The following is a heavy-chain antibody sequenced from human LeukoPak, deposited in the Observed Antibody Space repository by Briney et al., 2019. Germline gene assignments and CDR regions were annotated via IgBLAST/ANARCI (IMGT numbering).Heavy chain of an antibody. CDR1: GFTFSNYW. CDR2: IKQDGSEK. V-gene: IGHV3-7*01. D-gene: IGHD6-13*01. Sequence: GGSLRLSCAASGFTFSNYWMTWVRQAPGKGLEWVANIKQDGSEKYYVDSVKGRFTISRDNAKNSLYLQMNSLRVEDTAVYYCARDGFVGAADYWGQGTLVTVSS. CDR3: ARDGFVGAADY. J-gene: IGHJ4*02.